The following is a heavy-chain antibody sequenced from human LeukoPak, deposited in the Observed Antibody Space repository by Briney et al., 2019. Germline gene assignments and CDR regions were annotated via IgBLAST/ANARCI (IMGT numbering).Heavy chain of an antibody. CDR2: IYYSGST. CDR3: ARDGGNYSYGT. D-gene: IGHD5-18*01. J-gene: IGHJ5*02. V-gene: IGHV4-39*07. Sequence: SETLSLTCTVSGGSISSRSYYWGWIRQPPGKGLEWIGSIYYSGSTYYNPSLKSRITISIDTSKNQFSLKLSSVTAADTAVYYCARDGGNYSYGTWGQGTLVTVSS. CDR1: GGSISSRSYY.